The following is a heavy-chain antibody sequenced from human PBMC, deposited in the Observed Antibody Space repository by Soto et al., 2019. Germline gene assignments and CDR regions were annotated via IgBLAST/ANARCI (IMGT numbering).Heavy chain of an antibody. D-gene: IGHD4-17*01. CDR3: AKPYGDYLYRDY. V-gene: IGHV3-23*01. Sequence: GGALRPSCAASGFTFSSYVMSWVRQAPGKGLEWVSAISRSGGSTYYADSVKGRFTISRDNSKNTLYLQMNSLRAEDTAVYYCAKPYGDYLYRDYWGQGTLVTVSS. CDR1: GFTFSSYV. J-gene: IGHJ4*02. CDR2: ISRSGGST.